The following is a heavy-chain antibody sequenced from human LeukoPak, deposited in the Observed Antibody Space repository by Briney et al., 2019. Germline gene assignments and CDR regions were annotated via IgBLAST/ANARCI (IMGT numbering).Heavy chain of an antibody. J-gene: IGHJ5*02. V-gene: IGHV4-30-4*01. Sequence: SETLSLTCTVSGGSISSGDYYWSWIRQPPGKGLEWIGYIYYSGSTYYNPSLKSRVTISVDTSKNQFSLKLSSVTAADTAVYYCARASYSSSWYHQDDYNWFDPWGQGTLVTVSS. CDR1: GGSISSGDYY. CDR2: IYYSGST. CDR3: ARASYSSSWYHQDDYNWFDP. D-gene: IGHD6-13*01.